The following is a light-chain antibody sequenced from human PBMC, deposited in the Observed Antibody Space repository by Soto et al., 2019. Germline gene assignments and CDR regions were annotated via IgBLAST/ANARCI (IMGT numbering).Light chain of an antibody. CDR2: EVS. CDR3: TSYTTSSTYV. V-gene: IGLV2-14*01. CDR1: SSDVGVFHY. Sequence: QSVLTQPASVSGSPGQSITLSCTGTSSDVGVFHYVSWYQQHPGKAPKLIIYEVSNRPSGVSNRFSGSKSGNTASLTISGLQAEDEADYYCTSYTTSSTYVFGTGTKVTVL. J-gene: IGLJ1*01.